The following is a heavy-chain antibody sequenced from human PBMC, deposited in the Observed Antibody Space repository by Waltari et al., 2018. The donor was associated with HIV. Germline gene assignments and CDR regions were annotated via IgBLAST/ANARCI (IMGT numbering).Heavy chain of an antibody. CDR1: GFTFSSYW. Sequence: EVRLAGSGGGLVQPGGSLRLSCAASGFTFSSYWMYWVRQAPGKGLVWDSRPNNDGSNTKYADSVKGRFPITRDKAKNTQYLQMNRLRVEDTAVYYCARGGDYYDSSFWMDDWGQGTTVTVSS. CDR2: PNNDGSNT. V-gene: IGHV3-74*01. CDR3: ARGGDYYDSSFWMDD. J-gene: IGHJ6*02. D-gene: IGHD3-22*01.